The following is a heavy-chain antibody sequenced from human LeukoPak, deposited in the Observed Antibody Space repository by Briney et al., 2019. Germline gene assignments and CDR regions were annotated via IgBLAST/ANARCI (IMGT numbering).Heavy chain of an antibody. CDR1: GFNFSDYN. CDR3: ARDAQWLVHKWFDP. V-gene: IGHV3-48*01. CDR2: ISSAGSII. Sequence: GESLRLSCAASGFNFSDYNMNWVRQAPGKGLEWVSYISSAGSIIYYADSVKGRFTISRDNVKNSLFLQMNSLRAEDTAVYYCARDAQWLVHKWFDPWGQGTLVTVSS. D-gene: IGHD5-12*01. J-gene: IGHJ5*02.